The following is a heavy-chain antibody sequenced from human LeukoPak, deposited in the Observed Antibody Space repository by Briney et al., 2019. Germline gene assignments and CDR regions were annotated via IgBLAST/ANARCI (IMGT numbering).Heavy chain of an antibody. V-gene: IGHV1-18*01. CDR2: ISGYNGNT. Sequence: ASVKVSCKASGYTFTIYNINWVRQAPGQGREWMGWISGYNGNTNYAQTLQGRVTMTTDTSTSTAYMELRSLKSDDTAVYYCASLKNYYDSSGYLVTDAFDIWGQGTMVTVSS. D-gene: IGHD3-22*01. CDR3: ASLKNYYDSSGYLVTDAFDI. J-gene: IGHJ3*02. CDR1: GYTFTIYN.